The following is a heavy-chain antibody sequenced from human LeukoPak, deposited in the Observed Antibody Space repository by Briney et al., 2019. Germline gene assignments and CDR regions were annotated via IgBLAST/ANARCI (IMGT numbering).Heavy chain of an antibody. CDR3: ARAHYYDSSGYNYYYYYYMDV. Sequence: TSETLSLTCTVSGGSISSYYWSWIRQPPGKGLEWIGYIYYSGSTNYNPSLKTRVTISVDTSKNQFSLKLSSVTAADTAVYYCARAHYYDSSGYNYYYYYYMDVWGKGTTVTVSS. CDR1: GGSISSYY. CDR2: IYYSGST. J-gene: IGHJ6*03. V-gene: IGHV4-59*12. D-gene: IGHD3-22*01.